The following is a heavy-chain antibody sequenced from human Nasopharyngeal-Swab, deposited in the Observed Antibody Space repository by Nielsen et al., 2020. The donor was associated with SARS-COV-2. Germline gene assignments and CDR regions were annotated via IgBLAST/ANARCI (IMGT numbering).Heavy chain of an antibody. CDR1: GFTFSDYY. Sequence: GGSLRLSCAASGFTFSDYYMTWIRQAPGKGLDWVSYISSGSSYTNYADSVRGRFTTSRDNAKNSLYLQMNSLRAEDTAIYYCARYSTYCSGGTCYNPLHYWGQGTLVTVSS. CDR3: ARYSTYCSGGTCYNPLHY. J-gene: IGHJ4*02. V-gene: IGHV3-11*06. CDR2: ISSGSSYT. D-gene: IGHD2-15*01.